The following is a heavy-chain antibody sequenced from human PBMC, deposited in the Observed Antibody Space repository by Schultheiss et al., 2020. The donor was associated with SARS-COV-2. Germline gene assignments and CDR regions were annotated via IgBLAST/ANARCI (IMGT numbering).Heavy chain of an antibody. CDR3: ATPPTGTGDY. V-gene: IGHV3-66*04. CDR1: GFTVSSNY. Sequence: GEFLKISCAASGFTVSSNYMSWVRQAPGKGLEWVSVIYSGGSTYYADSVKGRFTISRDNSKNTLYLQMNSLRAEDTAVYYCATPPTGTGDYWGQGTLVTVSS. J-gene: IGHJ4*02. D-gene: IGHD1-1*01. CDR2: IYSGGST.